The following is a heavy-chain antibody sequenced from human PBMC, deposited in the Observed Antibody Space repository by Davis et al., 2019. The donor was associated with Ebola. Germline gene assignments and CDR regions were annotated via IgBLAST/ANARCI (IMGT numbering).Heavy chain of an antibody. CDR1: GYTFTSYG. CDR3: ARVRYGSGSYYPYYFDY. Sequence: AASVKVSCKASGYTFTSYGISWVRQAPGQGLEWMGWISAGNGNTKYSQKFQGRVTITRDTSASTAYMELSSLRSEDTAVYYCARVRYGSGSYYPYYFDYWGQGTLVTVSS. V-gene: IGHV1-18*01. CDR2: ISAGNGNT. D-gene: IGHD3-10*01. J-gene: IGHJ4*02.